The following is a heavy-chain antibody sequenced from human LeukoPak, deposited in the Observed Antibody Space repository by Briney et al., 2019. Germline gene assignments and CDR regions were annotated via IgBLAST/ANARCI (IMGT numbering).Heavy chain of an antibody. Sequence: GGSLRLSCAASGFTFSSYGMHWVRQAPGKGLEWVAVISYDGSNKYYADSVKGRFTISRDNSKNTLYLQMNSLRAEDTAVYYCARDGAGTMFDYWGQGTLVTVSS. CDR3: ARDGAGTMFDY. CDR2: ISYDGSNK. J-gene: IGHJ4*02. D-gene: IGHD1-1*01. CDR1: GFTFSSYG. V-gene: IGHV3-30*03.